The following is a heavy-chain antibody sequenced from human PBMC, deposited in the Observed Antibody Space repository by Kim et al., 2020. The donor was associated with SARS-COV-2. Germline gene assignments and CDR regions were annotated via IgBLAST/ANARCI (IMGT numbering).Heavy chain of an antibody. CDR3: ARDFSGQYDSSGPAGY. Sequence: ASVKVSCKASGYTFTSYAMNWVRQAPGQGLEWMGWINTNTGNPTYAQGFTGRFVFSLDTSVSTAYLQISSLKAEDTAVYYCARDFSGQYDSSGPAGYWGQGTLVTVYS. V-gene: IGHV7-4-1*02. D-gene: IGHD3-22*01. CDR1: GYTFTSYA. J-gene: IGHJ4*02. CDR2: INTNTGNP.